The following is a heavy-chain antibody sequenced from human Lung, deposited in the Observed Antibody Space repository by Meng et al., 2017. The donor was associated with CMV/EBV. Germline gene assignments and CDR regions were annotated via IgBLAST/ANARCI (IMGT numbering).Heavy chain of an antibody. V-gene: IGHV2-26*01. D-gene: IGHD6-19*01. Sequence: SGXXLVXPTETLTLTCTVSGFSLANSRLAVSWIRQPPGKALEWLAHVFSTGEKSYSTSLKNRLTVSKDTSNSQLFLTMTNMDPADTATYYCARIFYSSVWHIDFWXQGTXFTVSS. J-gene: IGHJ4*02. CDR1: GFSLANSRLA. CDR3: ARIFYSSVWHIDF. CDR2: VFSTGEK.